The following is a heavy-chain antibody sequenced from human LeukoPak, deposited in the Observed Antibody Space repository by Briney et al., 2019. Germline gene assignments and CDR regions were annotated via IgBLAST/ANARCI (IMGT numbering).Heavy chain of an antibody. CDR1: GFTFSSYG. Sequence: GGSLRLSCAASGFTFSSYGMHWVRQAPDKGLEWVAVISSDGSIDYYVESLRGRFTVSRDNSKNTLYLQLNSLRPEDTAVYYCTRGGMGTTFSAWFDPWGQGTLVTVSS. D-gene: IGHD1-7*01. V-gene: IGHV3-30*03. CDR3: TRGGMGTTFSAWFDP. CDR2: ISSDGSID. J-gene: IGHJ5*02.